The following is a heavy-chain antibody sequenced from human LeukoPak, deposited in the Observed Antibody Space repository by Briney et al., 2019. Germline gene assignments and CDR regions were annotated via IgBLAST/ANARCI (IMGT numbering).Heavy chain of an antibody. J-gene: IGHJ5*02. V-gene: IGHV4-59*06. Sequence: SETLSLTCTVSGGSISSYYWSWIRQPPGKGLEWIGYIYYSGIAYYHPSLKSRVSISVETSKNRFSLNLNFVTAADTGVYFCARAVQASLQPRFDPWGLGTLVTVSS. CDR2: IYYSGIA. CDR3: ARAVQASLQPRFDP. CDR1: GGSISSYY. D-gene: IGHD3-16*02.